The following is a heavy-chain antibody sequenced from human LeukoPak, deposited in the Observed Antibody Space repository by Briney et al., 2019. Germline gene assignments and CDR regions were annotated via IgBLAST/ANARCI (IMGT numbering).Heavy chain of an antibody. CDR2: IYYSGST. CDR1: GFTFSSYS. J-gene: IGHJ4*02. V-gene: IGHV4-59*01. D-gene: IGHD6-6*01. Sequence: GSLRLSCAASGFTFSSYSMNWIRQPPGKGLEWIGYIYYSGSTNYNPSLKSRVTISVDTSKNQFSLKLSSVTAADTAVYYCARPRFGGSSLPFDYWGQGTLVTVSS. CDR3: ARPRFGGSSLPFDY.